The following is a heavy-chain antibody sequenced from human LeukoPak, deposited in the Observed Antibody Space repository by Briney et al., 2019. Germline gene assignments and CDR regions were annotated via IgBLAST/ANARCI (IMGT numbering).Heavy chain of an antibody. CDR3: ARGQYHLLYWYFDL. CDR1: GGSISSYY. D-gene: IGHD2-2*01. CDR2: TYSSGST. J-gene: IGHJ2*01. V-gene: IGHV4-4*07. Sequence: PSETLSLTCTVSGGSISSYYWSWIRQPAGKGLEWIGRTYSSGSTNYNPSLKSRVTMSVDTSKNQFSLKLSSVTAADTAVYYCARGQYHLLYWYFDLWGRGILVTVSS.